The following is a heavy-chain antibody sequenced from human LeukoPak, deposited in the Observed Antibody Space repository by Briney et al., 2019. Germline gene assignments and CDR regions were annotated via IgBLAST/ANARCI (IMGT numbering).Heavy chain of an antibody. V-gene: IGHV3-20*04. CDR2: INWNGGST. CDR3: ARDRGNILLWFGELSNTYYFDY. D-gene: IGHD3-10*01. CDR1: GFTFTKHW. J-gene: IGHJ4*02. Sequence: GGSLRLSCVASGFTFTKHWMSWVRQAPGKGLEWVSGINWNGGSTGYADSVKGRFTISRDNAKNSLYLQMNSLRAEDTALYYCARDRGNILLWFGELSNTYYFDYWGQGTLVTVSS.